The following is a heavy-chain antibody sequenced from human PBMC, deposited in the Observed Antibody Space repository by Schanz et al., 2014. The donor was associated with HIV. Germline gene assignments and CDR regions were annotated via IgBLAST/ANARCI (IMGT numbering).Heavy chain of an antibody. CDR2: ISGSGVST. D-gene: IGHD6-19*01. CDR1: GFSFLRYE. V-gene: IGHV3-23*01. Sequence: VQLLESGGGLVQPGGSLRISCVASGFSFLRYEMSWVRQAPGKGLEWVSSISGSGVSTFYAGSVKGRFAISRDKSKNTLYLQMNSLRVEDTAVYYCAKMARSVAANTNFDYWGQGTLVTVSS. J-gene: IGHJ4*02. CDR3: AKMARSVAANTNFDY.